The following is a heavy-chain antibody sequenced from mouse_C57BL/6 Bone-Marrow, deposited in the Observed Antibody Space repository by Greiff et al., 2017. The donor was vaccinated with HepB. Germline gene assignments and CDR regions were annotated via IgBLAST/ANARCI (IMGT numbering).Heavy chain of an antibody. CDR2: IYYSGTI. CDR3: AREGSYNYFDY. V-gene: IGHV3-5*01. CDR1: GISITTGNYR. J-gene: IGHJ2*01. Sequence: EVKLMESGPGLVKPSQTVFLTCTVTGISITTGNYRWSWIRQFPGNKLEWIGYIYYSGTITYNPSLTSRTTITSDTPKNQFFLEMNSLTAEDTATYYCAREGSYNYFDYWGQGTTLTVSS. D-gene: IGHD6-1*01.